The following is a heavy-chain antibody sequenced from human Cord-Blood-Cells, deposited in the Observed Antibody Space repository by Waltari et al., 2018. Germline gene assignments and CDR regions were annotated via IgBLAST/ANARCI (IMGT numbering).Heavy chain of an antibody. J-gene: IGHJ3*02. Sequence: EVQLVESGGGLVKPGGSLRLSCAASGFTLSSYSMNWVRQAPGNGLEWVSSISISSSYIYYADSVKGRFTIAIDNAKNSLYLQMNSLRAEDTAVYYCARYSSSWYAFDIWGQGTMVTASS. CDR3: ARYSSSWYAFDI. CDR1: GFTLSSYS. D-gene: IGHD6-13*01. V-gene: IGHV3-21*01. CDR2: ISISSSYI.